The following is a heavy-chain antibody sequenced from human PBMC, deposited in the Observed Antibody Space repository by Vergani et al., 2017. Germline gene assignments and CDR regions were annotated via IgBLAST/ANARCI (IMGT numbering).Heavy chain of an antibody. V-gene: IGHV3-7*01. CDR3: ARDIRPTRGAGTPYFDY. CDR2: IKQDGSEK. D-gene: IGHD6-13*01. CDR1: GFTFSSYA. J-gene: IGHJ4*02. Sequence: EMQLLESGGGLVKPGGSLRLSCAASGFTFSSYAMSWVRQAPGKGLEWVANIKQDGSEKYYVDSVRGRFTISRDNAKNSLYLQMNSLRAEDTAVYYCARDIRPTRGAGTPYFDYWGQGTLVTVSS.